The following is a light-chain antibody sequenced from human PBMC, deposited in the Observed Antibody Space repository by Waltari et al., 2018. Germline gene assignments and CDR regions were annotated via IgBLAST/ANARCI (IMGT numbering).Light chain of an antibody. CDR2: AAS. CDR1: QGISSC. Sequence: DIQMTQSPSALSASVGDRVPITWRASQGISSCLAWYQQKPVKAPDLLIYAASSFQSGVPSRFSGSGSGTDFTLTISSLQPEDFATYYCQQAYSFPLTFGGGTKVEIK. V-gene: IGKV1-12*01. CDR3: QQAYSFPLT. J-gene: IGKJ4*01.